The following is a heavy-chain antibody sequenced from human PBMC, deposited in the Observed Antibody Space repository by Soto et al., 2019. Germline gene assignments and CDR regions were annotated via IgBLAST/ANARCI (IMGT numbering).Heavy chain of an antibody. CDR3: ARDLGSSWYFDY. J-gene: IGHJ4*02. D-gene: IGHD6-13*01. V-gene: IGHV3-21*01. CDR2: ISSSSSYI. CDR1: GFTFSSYS. Sequence: GGSLRLSCAASGFTFSSYSMNWVRQAPGKGLEWVSSISSSSSYIYYAGPVKGRFTISRDNAKNSLYLQMNSLRAEDTAVYYCARDLGSSWYFDYWGQGTLVTVSS.